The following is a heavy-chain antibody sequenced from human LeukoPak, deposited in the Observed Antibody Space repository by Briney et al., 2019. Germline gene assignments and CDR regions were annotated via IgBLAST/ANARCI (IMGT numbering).Heavy chain of an antibody. Sequence: ASVKASCKASGYTFTSYDINWVRQATGQGLEWMGWMNPNSGNTGYAQKFQGRVTMTRNTSISTAYMELSSLRSEDTAVYYCARGIHDHSGYDLVDYWGQGTLVTVSS. V-gene: IGHV1-8*01. D-gene: IGHD5-12*01. CDR1: GYTFTSYD. CDR3: ARGIHDHSGYDLVDY. J-gene: IGHJ4*02. CDR2: MNPNSGNT.